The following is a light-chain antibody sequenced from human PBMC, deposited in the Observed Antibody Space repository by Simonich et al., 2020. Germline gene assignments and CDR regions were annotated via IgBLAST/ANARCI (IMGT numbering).Light chain of an antibody. V-gene: IGLV2-23*01. J-gene: IGLJ2*01. Sequence: QSALTHPASVSGSPGQSITIPGTGTSSDVGSYNLVPWYQQHPGKAPKLMIFAGSKRPSGVSNRCSGSKSGNTASLTISGLQAEDEADYYCCSYAGSSTVVFGGGTKLTVL. CDR1: SSDVGSYNL. CDR2: AGS. CDR3: CSYAGSSTVV.